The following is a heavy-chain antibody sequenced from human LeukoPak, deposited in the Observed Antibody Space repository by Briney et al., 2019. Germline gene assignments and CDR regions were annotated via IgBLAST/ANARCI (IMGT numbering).Heavy chain of an antibody. CDR1: GYSISSGYY. CDR2: IYHSGST. D-gene: IGHD4-17*01. J-gene: IGHJ4*02. Sequence: PSETLSLTYTVSGYSISSGYYWGWIRQPPVKGLEWIGSIYHSGSTYYNPSLKSRVTISVDTSKNQFSLKLSSVTAADTAVYYCATSNSYGDHAEFDYWGQGTLVTVSS. V-gene: IGHV4-38-2*02. CDR3: ATSNSYGDHAEFDY.